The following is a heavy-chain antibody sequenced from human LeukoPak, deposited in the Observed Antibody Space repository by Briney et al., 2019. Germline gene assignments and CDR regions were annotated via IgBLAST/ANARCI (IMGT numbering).Heavy chain of an antibody. J-gene: IGHJ4*02. Sequence: PGGSLRLSCAASGFTFSSYAMHWVRQAPGKGLEWVAVISYDGSNKYYADSVKGRFTISRDNSKNTLYLQMNSLRAEDTAVYYCASIHYYDSSGNYYFDYWGQGTLVTVSS. CDR3: ASIHYYDSSGNYYFDY. CDR1: GFTFSSYA. CDR2: ISYDGSNK. D-gene: IGHD3-22*01. V-gene: IGHV3-30-3*01.